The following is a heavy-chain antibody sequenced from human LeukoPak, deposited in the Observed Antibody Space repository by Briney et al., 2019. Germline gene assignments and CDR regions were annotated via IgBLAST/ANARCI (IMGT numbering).Heavy chain of an antibody. V-gene: IGHV1-69*05. Sequence: GSSVKVSCKASGGTFSSYAISWVRQAPGQGLEWMGGIIPIFGTANYAQKFQGRVTITTDESTSTAYMELSSLRSEDTAVYYCATSGGLRFAFDIWGQGTMVTVSS. CDR2: IIPIFGTA. CDR3: ATSGGLRFAFDI. CDR1: GGTFSSYA. D-gene: IGHD3-16*01. J-gene: IGHJ3*02.